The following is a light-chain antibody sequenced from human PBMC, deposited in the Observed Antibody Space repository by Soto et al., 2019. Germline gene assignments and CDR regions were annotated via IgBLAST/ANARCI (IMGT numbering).Light chain of an antibody. V-gene: IGKV1-5*01. J-gene: IGKJ1*01. CDR3: QQYNTYTWT. CDR1: QSISNW. Sequence: DIQTTQSPSTLFASVGDRVTITCRASQSISNWLAWYQQKPGKAPKLLIFHASSLESGVPSRFSGSGSGTEFTLTITGLQPDDFATYYCQQYNTYTWTFGQGTKMEIK. CDR2: HAS.